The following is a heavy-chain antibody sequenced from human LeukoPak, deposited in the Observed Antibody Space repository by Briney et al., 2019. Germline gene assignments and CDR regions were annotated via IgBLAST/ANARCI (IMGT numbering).Heavy chain of an antibody. J-gene: IGHJ6*03. CDR3: ATGHCNTSSCYYYYMDV. CDR2: FYPEDGES. D-gene: IGHD2/OR15-2a*01. V-gene: IGHV1-24*01. CDR1: GYTLRELS. Sequence: GASVKVSCKVSGYTLRELSMHCVRQAPEKGLQWRGVFYPEDGESIIAQKFQRRLTMTEDTSTDTAYMELSSLTSEDTAMYYCATGHCNTSSCYYYYMDVWGKGTTVTVSS.